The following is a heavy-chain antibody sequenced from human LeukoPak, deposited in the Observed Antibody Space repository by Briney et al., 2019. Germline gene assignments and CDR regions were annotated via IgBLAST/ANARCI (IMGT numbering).Heavy chain of an antibody. D-gene: IGHD3-10*01. Sequence: PGGSLRLSCTASGFTFGDCALSWFRQAPGKGLEWVGFIRSKAYGGTTEYAASMKGRFTISRDDSKSIAYLQMNSLKTEDTAVYYCTREGNYYGSGSYDYWGQGTLVTVSS. CDR2: IRSKAYGGTT. CDR1: GFTFGDCA. V-gene: IGHV3-49*03. CDR3: TREGNYYGSGSYDY. J-gene: IGHJ4*02.